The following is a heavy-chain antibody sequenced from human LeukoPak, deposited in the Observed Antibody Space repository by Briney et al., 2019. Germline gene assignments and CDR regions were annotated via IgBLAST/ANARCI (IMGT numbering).Heavy chain of an antibody. D-gene: IGHD2-2*01. CDR1: GFIFSDYG. Sequence: GGSLRLSCAVSGFIFSDYGMSWVRQAPGKGLEWVSSISGDSNYIYYRDSLRGRFTISRDNAKNLLFLQMISLRVEDTAVYYCTNHFACGRSSCPPFDSWSQGTLVTVSS. V-gene: IGHV3-21*01. CDR2: ISGDSNYI. CDR3: TNHFACGRSSCPPFDS. J-gene: IGHJ4*02.